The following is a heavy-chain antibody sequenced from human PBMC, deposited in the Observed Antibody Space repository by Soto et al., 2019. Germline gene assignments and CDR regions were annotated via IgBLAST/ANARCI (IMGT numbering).Heavy chain of an antibody. D-gene: IGHD4-17*01. CDR2: IYHSGST. Sequence: SQTLSLTCAVSGGSISSGGYSWSWIRQPPGKGLEWIGYIYHSGSTYYNPSLKSRVTISVDRSKNQFSLKLSSVTAADTAVYYCARAHYGDYGYGMDVWGQGTTVTVSS. V-gene: IGHV4-30-2*01. CDR3: ARAHYGDYGYGMDV. CDR1: GGSISSGGYS. J-gene: IGHJ6*02.